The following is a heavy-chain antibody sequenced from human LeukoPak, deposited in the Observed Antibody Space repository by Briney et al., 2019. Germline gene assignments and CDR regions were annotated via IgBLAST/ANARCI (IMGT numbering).Heavy chain of an antibody. J-gene: IGHJ4*02. CDR1: GYTFTSYA. CDR3: ARCRMVRGECGY. Sequence: ASVKVSFKASGYTFTSYAMHWVRQAPGQRLEWMGWINAGNGNTKYSQKFQGRVTITRDTSASTAYMELSSLRSEDTAVYYCARCRMVRGECGYWGQGTLVTVSS. D-gene: IGHD3-10*01. CDR2: INAGNGNT. V-gene: IGHV1-3*01.